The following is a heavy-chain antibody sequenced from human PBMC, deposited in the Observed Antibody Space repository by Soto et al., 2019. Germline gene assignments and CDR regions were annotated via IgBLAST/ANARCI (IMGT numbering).Heavy chain of an antibody. CDR1: GYTFTSYD. D-gene: IGHD2-8*01. V-gene: IGHV1-8*01. CDR2: MNPNSGNT. CDR3: AIYCTNGVCYPEVFDY. Sequence: ASVKVSCKASGYTFTSYDINWVRQATGQGLEWMGWMNPNSGNTGYAQKFQGRVTMTRNTSISTAYMELSSLRSEDTAVYYCAIYCTNGVCYPEVFDYWGQGTLVTVSS. J-gene: IGHJ4*02.